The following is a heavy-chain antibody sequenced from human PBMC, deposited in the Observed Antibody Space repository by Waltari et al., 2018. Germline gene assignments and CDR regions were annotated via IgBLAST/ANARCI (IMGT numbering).Heavy chain of an antibody. CDR1: GGSISSGGYY. CDR2: IYYSGRT. Sequence: QVQLQESGPGLVKPSQTLSLTCTVSGGSISSGGYYWSWIRQHPGKGLEWIGYIYYSGRTYYNPSLKRRVTISVDTSKNQFSLKLSSVTAADTAVYYCARVWFETGAIGYFDYWGQGTLVTVSS. J-gene: IGHJ4*02. V-gene: IGHV4-31*03. D-gene: IGHD7-27*01. CDR3: ARVWFETGAIGYFDY.